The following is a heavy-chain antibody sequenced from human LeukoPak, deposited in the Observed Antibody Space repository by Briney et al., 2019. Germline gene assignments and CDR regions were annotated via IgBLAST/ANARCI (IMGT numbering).Heavy chain of an antibody. V-gene: IGHV1-8*01. Sequence: GASVKVSCKASGYTFTSYDFNWVRQATGQRPEWMGWMNPYSGNTGFAQKFQGRVTMTRNTSISTAYMELSSLRSEDTAIYYCARTTTLPDYWGQGTLVTVSS. CDR3: ARTTTLPDY. CDR2: MNPYSGNT. CDR1: GYTFTSYD. D-gene: IGHD1-1*01. J-gene: IGHJ4*02.